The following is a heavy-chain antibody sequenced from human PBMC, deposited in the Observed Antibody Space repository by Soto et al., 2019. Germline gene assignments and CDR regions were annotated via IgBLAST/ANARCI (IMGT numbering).Heavy chain of an antibody. CDR2: ISASRGRT. D-gene: IGHD4-17*01. CDR3: AKDPIGDYVGAFDM. CDR1: GFTFSAYA. V-gene: IGHV3-23*01. J-gene: IGHJ3*02. Sequence: EVQLLESGGGLVQPGGSLRLSCAASGFTFSAYAMSWVRQTPGKGLEWVSGISASRGRTYYADSVKGRFTISSDNSKNTLYLQMNSLRAEDTAVYYCAKDPIGDYVGAFDMWGQGTMVTVSS.